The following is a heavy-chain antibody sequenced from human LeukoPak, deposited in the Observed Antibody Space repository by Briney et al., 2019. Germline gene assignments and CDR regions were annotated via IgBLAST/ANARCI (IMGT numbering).Heavy chain of an antibody. Sequence: ESGPTLVKPTQTLTLTCTFSGFSLSTSGVGVGWIRQPPGKALEWLALIYWDDDKRYSPSLKSRLTITKDTSKNQVVLTMTNMDPVDTAAYYCAHRVQLERPGWFDPWGQGTLVTVSS. V-gene: IGHV2-5*02. CDR2: IYWDDDK. D-gene: IGHD1-1*01. CDR3: AHRVQLERPGWFDP. J-gene: IGHJ5*02. CDR1: GFSLSTSGVG.